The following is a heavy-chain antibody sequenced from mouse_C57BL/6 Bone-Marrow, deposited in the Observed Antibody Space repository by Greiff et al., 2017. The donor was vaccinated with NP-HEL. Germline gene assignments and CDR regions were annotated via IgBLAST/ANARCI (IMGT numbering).Heavy chain of an antibody. J-gene: IGHJ4*01. D-gene: IGHD3-2*02. CDR3: AKPRTAQALYAMDY. V-gene: IGHV2-3*01. Sequence: VKLMESGPGLVAPSQSLSITCTVSGFSLTSYGVIWVRQPPGKGLEWLGVIWGDGSTNYHSALISRLSISKDNSKSQVFLKLNSLQTDDTATYYCAKPRTAQALYAMDYWGQGTSVTVSS. CDR2: IWGDGST. CDR1: GFSLTSYG.